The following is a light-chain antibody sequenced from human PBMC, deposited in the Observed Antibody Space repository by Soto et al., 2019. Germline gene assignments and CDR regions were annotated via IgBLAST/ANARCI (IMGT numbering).Light chain of an antibody. J-gene: IGKJ5*01. CDR1: QSVSSY. CDR3: QQRSSWPIT. V-gene: IGKV3-11*01. CDR2: DAS. Sequence: EIVLTQSPASLSLSPGERATLSCWASQSVSSYLAWYQQKPGQAPRLLIYDASNRATGIPARFSGSGSGTDFTLTISSLEPEEFAVYYCQQRSSWPITFGQGTRLEIK.